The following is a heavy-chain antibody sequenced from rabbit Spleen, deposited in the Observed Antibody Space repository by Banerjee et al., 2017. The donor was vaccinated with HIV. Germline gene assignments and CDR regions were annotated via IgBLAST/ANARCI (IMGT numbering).Heavy chain of an antibody. Sequence: QEQLKESGGGLVKPEGSLKLSCTASGFSFSNKAVMCWVRQAPGKGLEWIACINAVTGRPVYANWAKGRFTISKTSSTTVTLQMTSLTAADTATYFCARDTSSSFSSYGMDLWGPGTLVTVS. V-gene: IGHV1S45*01. D-gene: IGHD1-1*01. CDR3: ARDTSSSFSSYGMDL. CDR1: GFSFSNKAV. J-gene: IGHJ6*01. CDR2: INAVTGRP.